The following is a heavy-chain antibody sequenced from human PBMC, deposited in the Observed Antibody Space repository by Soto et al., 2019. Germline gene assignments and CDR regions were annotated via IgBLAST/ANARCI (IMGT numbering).Heavy chain of an antibody. CDR1: GFTFSSYG. Sequence: PGGSLRLSCAASGFTFSSYGMHWVRQAPGKGLEWVAVISYDGSNKYYADSVKGRFTISRDNSKNTLYLQMNSLRAEDTAVYYCAKEPYSSSWFYWVFDYWGQGTLVTVSS. CDR2: ISYDGSNK. V-gene: IGHV3-30*18. CDR3: AKEPYSSSWFYWVFDY. J-gene: IGHJ4*02. D-gene: IGHD6-13*01.